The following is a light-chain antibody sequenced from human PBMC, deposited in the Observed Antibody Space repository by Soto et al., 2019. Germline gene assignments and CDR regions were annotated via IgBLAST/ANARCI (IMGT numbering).Light chain of an antibody. J-gene: IGKJ4*01. CDR1: QSVSSF. V-gene: IGKV3-11*01. Sequence: EIVLTQSPATLSLSPGERATLSCRASQSVSSFLAWYQQKPGQAPRLLIYDASNKATGIPARFSGSGSGTDFTLTINSLEPEDFAVYYCQQRSNWPLTFGGGTKVDI. CDR3: QQRSNWPLT. CDR2: DAS.